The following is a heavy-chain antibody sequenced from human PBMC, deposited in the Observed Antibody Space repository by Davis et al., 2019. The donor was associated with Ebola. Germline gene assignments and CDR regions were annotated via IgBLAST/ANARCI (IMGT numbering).Heavy chain of an antibody. V-gene: IGHV3-74*01. D-gene: IGHD3-10*01. J-gene: IGHJ6*02. CDR2: INSDGSST. Sequence: HTGGSLRLSCAASGFTFSSYWMHWVRQAPGKGLVWVSRINSDGSSTSYADSVKGRFTISRDNAKNTLYLQMNSLRAEDTAVYYCARASGSGSYYPVWGQGTTVTVSS. CDR3: ARASGSGSYYPV. CDR1: GFTFSSYW.